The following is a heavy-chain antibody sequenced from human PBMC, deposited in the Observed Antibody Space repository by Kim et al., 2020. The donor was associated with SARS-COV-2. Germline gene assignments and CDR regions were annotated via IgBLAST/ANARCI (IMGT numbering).Heavy chain of an antibody. CDR1: GYTFTSYA. CDR3: ARAGYCSSTSCLPTGY. Sequence: ASVKVSCKASGYTFTSYAMNWVRQAPGQGLEWMGWINTNTGNPTYAQGFTGRFVFSLDTSVSTAYLQICSLKAEDTAVYYCARAGYCSSTSCLPTGYWGQGTLVTVSS. D-gene: IGHD2-2*01. V-gene: IGHV7-4-1*01. J-gene: IGHJ4*02. CDR2: INTNTGNP.